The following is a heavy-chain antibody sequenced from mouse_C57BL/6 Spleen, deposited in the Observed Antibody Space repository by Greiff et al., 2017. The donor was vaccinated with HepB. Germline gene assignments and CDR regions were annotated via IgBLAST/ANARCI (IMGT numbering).Heavy chain of an antibody. Sequence: QVQLQQSGAELVMPGASVKLSCKASGYTFTSYWMHWVKQRPGQGLEWIGEIDPSDSYTNYNQKFKGKSTLTVDKSSSTAYMQLSSLTSEDSAVYYCALFITTVVGGGYWGQGTTLTVSS. D-gene: IGHD1-1*01. CDR2: IDPSDSYT. J-gene: IGHJ2*01. CDR3: ALFITTVVGGGY. V-gene: IGHV1-69*01. CDR1: GYTFTSYW.